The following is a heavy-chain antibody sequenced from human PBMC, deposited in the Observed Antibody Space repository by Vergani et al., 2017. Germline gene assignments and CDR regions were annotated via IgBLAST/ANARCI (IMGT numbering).Heavy chain of an antibody. J-gene: IGHJ4*02. Sequence: EVQLVESGGGLVKPGGSLRLSCAASGFTFSSYSMNWVRQAPGKGLEWVSSISSSSSYIYYADSVKGRFTISRDNAKNSLYLQMNSLRAEDTAVYYCARDPTGFCGGDCYSSQGGSWGQGTLVTVSS. CDR3: ARDPTGFCGGDCYSSQGGS. CDR1: GFTFSSYS. CDR2: ISSSSSYI. D-gene: IGHD2-21*02. V-gene: IGHV3-21*01.